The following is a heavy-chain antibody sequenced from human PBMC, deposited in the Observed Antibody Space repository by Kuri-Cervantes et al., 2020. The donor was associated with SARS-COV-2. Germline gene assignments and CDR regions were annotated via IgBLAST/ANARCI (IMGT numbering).Heavy chain of an antibody. CDR2: INPNSGGT. J-gene: IGHJ4*02. Sequence: ASVKVSCKASGYTFTGYYMHWVRQAPGQGLEWMGWINPNSGGTNYAQKFQGRVTMTRDTSISTAYMELSRLRSDDTAVYYCAREIWGGNLIDYWGQGTLVTVSS. D-gene: IGHD4-23*01. V-gene: IGHV1-2*02. CDR3: AREIWGGNLIDY. CDR1: GYTFTGYY.